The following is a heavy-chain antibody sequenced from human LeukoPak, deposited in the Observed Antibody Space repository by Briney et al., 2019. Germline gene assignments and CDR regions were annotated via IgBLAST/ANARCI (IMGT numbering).Heavy chain of an antibody. CDR2: IYSGGST. V-gene: IGHV3-53*01. CDR3: ARGHQFLSCDC. J-gene: IGHJ4*02. D-gene: IGHD2-2*01. CDR1: GFTVSSNY. Sequence: GGSLRLSCAASGFTVSSNYMSWVRQAPGKGLEWVSVIYSGGSTYYADSVKGRFTTSRDNAKNSLYLQMNSLRAEDTAVYYCARGHQFLSCDCWGQGTLVTVSS.